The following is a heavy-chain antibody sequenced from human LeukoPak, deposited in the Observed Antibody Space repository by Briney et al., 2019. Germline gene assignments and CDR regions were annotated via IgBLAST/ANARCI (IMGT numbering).Heavy chain of an antibody. CDR3: AKAMGPYCSGGLCRVPFDY. J-gene: IGHJ4*02. CDR2: ISGNGGIT. Sequence: PGGSLRLSCAASGSTFSSFAMSWVRQAPGKGLEWVSSISGNGGITYNADSVKGRFTVSRDNSKNTLYLQMNSLRAGDTAVYYCAKAMGPYCSGGLCRVPFDYWGQGTLVTVSS. V-gene: IGHV3-23*01. CDR1: GSTFSSFA. D-gene: IGHD2-15*01.